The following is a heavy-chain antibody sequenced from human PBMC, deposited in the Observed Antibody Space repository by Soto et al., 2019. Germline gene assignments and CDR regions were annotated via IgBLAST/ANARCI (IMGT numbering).Heavy chain of an antibody. CDR2: ISSSGYSA. Sequence: GGSLRLSCAASGFTYNNYAMGWVRQAPGKGLEWVSAISSSGYSAYYADSVKGRFTISRDNSRNTMFLQMNKLSAEDTAVYYCAKGSVVVAAKFDSWGQGTQVTVSS. CDR1: GFTYNNYA. D-gene: IGHD2-21*02. CDR3: AKGSVVVAAKFDS. V-gene: IGHV3-23*01. J-gene: IGHJ4*02.